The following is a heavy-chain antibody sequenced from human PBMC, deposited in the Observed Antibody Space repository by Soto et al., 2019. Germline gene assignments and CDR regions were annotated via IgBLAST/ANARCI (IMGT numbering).Heavy chain of an antibody. CDR2: IIPIFGTA. Sequence: GASVKVSCKASGGTFSSYAISWVRQAPGQGLEWMGGIIPIFGTANYAQKFQGRVTITADKSTSTAYMELSSLRSEDTAVYYCARVGYCSGGSCYAGDYWGQGTLVTVSS. CDR1: GGTFSSYA. J-gene: IGHJ4*02. D-gene: IGHD2-15*01. V-gene: IGHV1-69*06. CDR3: ARVGYCSGGSCYAGDY.